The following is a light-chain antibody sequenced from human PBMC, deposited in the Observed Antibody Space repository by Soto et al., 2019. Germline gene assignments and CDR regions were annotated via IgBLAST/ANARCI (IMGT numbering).Light chain of an antibody. CDR3: QQYRDLPQT. V-gene: IGKV3-20*01. CDR1: QSVRSNY. Sequence: EIVLTQSPGTLSLSPEERATLSCRASQSVRSNYLAWYQQKPGQAPRLPIYNSSTRATGIPDRFSGSGSGTDFTLTISRLEPEDFALYYCQQYRDLPQTFGQGTKVDIK. CDR2: NSS. J-gene: IGKJ1*01.